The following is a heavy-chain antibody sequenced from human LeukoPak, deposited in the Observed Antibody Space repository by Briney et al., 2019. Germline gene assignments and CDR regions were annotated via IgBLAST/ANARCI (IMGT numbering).Heavy chain of an antibody. CDR2: IWYDGSNK. Sequence: GGSLRLSCAASGFTFRNYGMHWVRQAPGKGLEWVAVIWYDGSNKYYADSVKGRFTISRDNSKNTLYLQMNSLRAEDTAVYYCARKGYYDSLDYWGQGTLVTVSS. D-gene: IGHD3-22*01. CDR1: GFTFRNYG. CDR3: ARKGYYDSLDY. J-gene: IGHJ4*02. V-gene: IGHV3-33*01.